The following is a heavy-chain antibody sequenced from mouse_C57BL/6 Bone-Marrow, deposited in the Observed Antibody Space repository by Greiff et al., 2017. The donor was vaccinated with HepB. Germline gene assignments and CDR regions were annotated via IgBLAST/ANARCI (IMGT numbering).Heavy chain of an antibody. CDR2: IDPENGDT. CDR1: GFNIKDDY. D-gene: IGHD2-5*01. CDR3: ARGAYYSNYYAMDY. J-gene: IGHJ4*01. V-gene: IGHV14-4*01. Sequence: VQLQQSGAELVRPGASVKLSCTASGFNIKDDYMHWVKQRPEQGLEWIGWIDPENGDTEYASKFQGKATITADTSSNTAYMQLSSLTSEDSAVYYCARGAYYSNYYAMDYWGQGTSVTVSS.